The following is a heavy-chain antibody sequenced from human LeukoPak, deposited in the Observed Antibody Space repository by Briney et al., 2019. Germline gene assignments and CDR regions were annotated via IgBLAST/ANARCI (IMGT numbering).Heavy chain of an antibody. CDR3: ARGTTVISFDY. V-gene: IGHV4-34*01. D-gene: IGHD4-17*01. CDR2: INHSGST. CDR1: GGSFSGYY. Sequence: SETLSLTCAVYGGSFSGYYWSWIRQPPGKGLEWIGEINHSGSTNYNPSLKSRVTISVDTSKNQFSLKLSSVTAADTAVYYCARGTTVISFDYWGQGTLVTVSS. J-gene: IGHJ4*02.